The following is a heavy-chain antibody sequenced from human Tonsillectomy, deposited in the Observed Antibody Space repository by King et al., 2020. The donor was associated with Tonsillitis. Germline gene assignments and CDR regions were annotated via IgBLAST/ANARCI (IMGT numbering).Heavy chain of an antibody. J-gene: IGHJ2*01. V-gene: IGHV4-59*11. D-gene: IGHD1-14*01. CDR3: ARDAPELVTSSYWYFDL. CDR1: GVSIRRHY. Sequence: VQLQESGPGLVKPSETPSLTCTVSGVSIRRHYWSWIRQPPGKGLEWIGYIYYSGSTKYNPSLKSRVTISVDTSKNQFSLNLSSVTAADTAVYYCARDAPELVTSSYWYFDLWGRGTLVTVSS. CDR2: IYYSGST.